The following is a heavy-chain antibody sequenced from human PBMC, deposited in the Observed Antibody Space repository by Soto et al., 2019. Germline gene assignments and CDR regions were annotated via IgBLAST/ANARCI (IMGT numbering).Heavy chain of an antibody. CDR2: IYHSGST. V-gene: IGHV4-30-2*01. CDR1: GGSISSSGYS. D-gene: IGHD2-2*01. J-gene: IGHJ5*02. CDR3: ARIGKFCISASCRWFDP. Sequence: SETLSLTCAVSGGSISSSGYSWNWIRQPPGKGLEWIGYIYHSGSTYYNPSLKSRVAISVDRSKNQFSLNLSSVTAADTAVYYCARIGKFCISASCRWFDPWGQGTLVTVSS.